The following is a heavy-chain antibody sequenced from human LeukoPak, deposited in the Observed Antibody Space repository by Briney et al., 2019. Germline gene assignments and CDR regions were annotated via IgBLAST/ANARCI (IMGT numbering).Heavy chain of an antibody. V-gene: IGHV3-53*01. CDR3: ARDRGTSGYIFDY. J-gene: IGHJ4*02. D-gene: IGHD3-22*01. CDR1: GLTVSSNS. CDR2: IYGGGGT. Sequence: GGSLRLSCAASGLTVSSNSMRWVRQAPGKGLEGASVIYGGGGTFYADSVKGRFTISRDNSRNTVYLQMNSLRAEDTAVYYCARDRGTSGYIFDYWGRGTLVTVSS.